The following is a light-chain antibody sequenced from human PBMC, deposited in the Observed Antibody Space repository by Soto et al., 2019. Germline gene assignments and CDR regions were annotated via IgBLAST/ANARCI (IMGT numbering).Light chain of an antibody. CDR2: SAS. CDR3: QHAKSFPLP. J-gene: IGKJ4*01. CDR1: QDISNL. Sequence: DIQMTQSPYSVSASVGDTVTITCRASQDISNLLAWYQQLPGKAPQLLIYSASTLQGGVPSRFSGSRSATDFTLTISILQPEDFATYFCQHAKSFPLPFGGGTKVEI. V-gene: IGKV1-12*01.